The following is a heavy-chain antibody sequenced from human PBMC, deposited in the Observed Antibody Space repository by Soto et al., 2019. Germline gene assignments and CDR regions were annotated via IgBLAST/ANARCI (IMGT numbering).Heavy chain of an antibody. J-gene: IGHJ4*02. CDR1: GFTFSNFG. V-gene: IGHV3-30*18. D-gene: IGHD2-15*01. CDR3: VKGSEVARQELDH. Sequence: QVQLVESGGGVVQPGRSPRLSCAASGFTFSNFGMHWVRQAPGKGLEWVAAISSDGGDKYYSHSVKDRFTISRDNSKNTLFLQMNSLRVEDTAGYYCVKGSEVARQELDHWGQGILVTVSS. CDR2: ISSDGGDK.